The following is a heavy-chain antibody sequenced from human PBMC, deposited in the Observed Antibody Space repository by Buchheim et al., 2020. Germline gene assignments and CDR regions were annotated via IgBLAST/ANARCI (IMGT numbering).Heavy chain of an antibody. J-gene: IGHJ5*02. CDR1: GGSISSGGYY. D-gene: IGHD3-22*01. V-gene: IGHV4-31*03. CDR3: ARDLVNYYDSSGYYSGVGWFDP. Sequence: QVQLQESGPGLVKPSQTLSLTCTVSGGSISSGGYYWSWIRQHPGKGLEWIGYIYYSGSTYYNPSLKSRVTISVDTSKNQFSQKLSSVTAADTAVYYCARDLVNYYDSSGYYSGVGWFDPWGQGTL. CDR2: IYYSGST.